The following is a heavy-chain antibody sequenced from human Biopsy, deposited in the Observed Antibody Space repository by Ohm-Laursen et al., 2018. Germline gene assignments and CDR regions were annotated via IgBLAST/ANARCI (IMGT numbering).Heavy chain of an antibody. Sequence: PSETLSLTCTVSGGSISDSTYHWGWIRQSPGKGLEWIGNIYYCGNTDYSPSLKSRVTISVDTSNNQFSLKLRSVTAADTAVYYCARQVDFWSGDVDYWGQGTLVAVSS. CDR1: GGSISDSTYH. CDR3: ARQVDFWSGDVDY. J-gene: IGHJ4*02. V-gene: IGHV4-39*01. D-gene: IGHD3-3*01. CDR2: IYYCGNT.